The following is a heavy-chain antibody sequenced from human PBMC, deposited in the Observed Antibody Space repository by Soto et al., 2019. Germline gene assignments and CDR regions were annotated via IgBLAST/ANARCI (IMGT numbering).Heavy chain of an antibody. D-gene: IGHD2-15*01. Sequence: SQTLSLTCVISGDSVSSNSAAWNWIRQSPSRGLEWLGRTYYRSKWYNDYAVSVKSRITINPDTSKNQFSLQLNSVTPEDTAVYYCARGGPYIVVATGGAFDIWGQGTMVTVSS. CDR2: TYYRSKWYN. V-gene: IGHV6-1*01. J-gene: IGHJ3*02. CDR1: GDSVSSNSAA. CDR3: ARGGPYIVVATGGAFDI.